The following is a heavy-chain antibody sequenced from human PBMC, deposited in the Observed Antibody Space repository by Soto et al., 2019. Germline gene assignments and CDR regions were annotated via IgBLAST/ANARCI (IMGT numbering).Heavy chain of an antibody. CDR3: ARCIAASSWPFDY. V-gene: IGHV4-31*03. J-gene: IGHJ4*02. CDR1: GVSISSGGYY. Sequence: SETLSLTCTVSGVSISSGGYYWSWIRQHPGKGLEWIGYIYYSGSTYYNPSLKSRVTISVDTSKNQFSLKLSSVTAADTAVYFCARCIAASSWPFDYWGQGTLVTVSS. D-gene: IGHD6-13*01. CDR2: IYYSGST.